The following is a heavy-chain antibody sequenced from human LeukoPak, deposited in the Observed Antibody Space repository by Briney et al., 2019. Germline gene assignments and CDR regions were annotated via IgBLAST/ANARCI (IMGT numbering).Heavy chain of an antibody. CDR3: ARDTPGGYDFWWFDP. CDR2: NTYFGSA. CDR1: GGSVSSNSNY. V-gene: IGHV4-61*01. D-gene: IGHD5-12*01. Sequence: NPSETLSLTCTVSGGSVSSNSNYWGWIRQLPGKGLEWIGYNTYFGSASYNPSLKSRVTISVDTSKNQFSLKLSSVTAADTAVYYCARDTPGGYDFWWFDPWGQGTLVTVSS. J-gene: IGHJ5*02.